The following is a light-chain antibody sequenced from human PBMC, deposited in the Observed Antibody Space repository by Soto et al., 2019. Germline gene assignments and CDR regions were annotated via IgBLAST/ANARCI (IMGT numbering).Light chain of an antibody. Sequence: DIQMTQSPSSLSASVGDRVTIACRASQSISSYLNWFQQKPGRAPKLMIYAASALRSGVPSRFRGSGSGTEFTLTISSLQPDDFATYYCQQSYSTPYTFGQGTKLDIK. CDR1: QSISSY. V-gene: IGKV1-39*01. CDR2: AAS. CDR3: QQSYSTPYT. J-gene: IGKJ2*01.